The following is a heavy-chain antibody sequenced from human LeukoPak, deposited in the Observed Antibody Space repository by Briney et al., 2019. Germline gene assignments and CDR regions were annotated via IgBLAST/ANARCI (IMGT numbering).Heavy chain of an antibody. CDR3: ARVGRGDHTWGSYSCDH. D-gene: IGHD3-16*01. V-gene: IGHV4-59*01. CDR2: VSSSGST. J-gene: IGHJ4*02. CDR1: GDSFSNYH. Sequence: SETLSLTCTVSGDSFSNYHWSWLRQPPGKGLEWIGYVSSSGSTSYSPSLKSRVTISVDTSKNQFSLKLSSVTAGDTAVCYCARVGRGDHTWGSYSCDHWGQGTLVSVDS.